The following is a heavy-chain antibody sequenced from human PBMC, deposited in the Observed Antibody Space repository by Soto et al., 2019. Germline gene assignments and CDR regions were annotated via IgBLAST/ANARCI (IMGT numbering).Heavy chain of an antibody. Sequence: GESLKISCKESGHSVANYWTGWVRHMPGKDLELMGIFYPGDSDTRYSPSFQGQVTISADKSLNTAYLQWSSLRASDTAMYYCARVGPIVAGYYYYVLAVSGQRTTVLVSS. CDR3: ARVGPIVAGYYYYVLAV. D-gene: IGHD3-22*01. J-gene: IGHJ6*02. CDR1: GHSVANYW. CDR2: FYPGDSDT. V-gene: IGHV5-51*01.